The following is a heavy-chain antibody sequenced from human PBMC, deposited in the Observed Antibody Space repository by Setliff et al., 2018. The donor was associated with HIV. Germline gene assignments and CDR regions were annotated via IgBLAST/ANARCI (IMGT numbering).Heavy chain of an antibody. Sequence: PSETLSLTCTVSGGSISTGVYYWNWIRQPPGKGLEWIGYIYTSGSTNYNPPLKSRVTISVDTSKNQFSLKLSSVTAADTAVYYCARGLSFYDPGGFDYWGQGTLVTVSS. CDR3: ARGLSFYDPGGFDY. CDR1: GGSISTGVYY. D-gene: IGHD3-22*01. J-gene: IGHJ4*02. CDR2: IYTSGST. V-gene: IGHV4-61*08.